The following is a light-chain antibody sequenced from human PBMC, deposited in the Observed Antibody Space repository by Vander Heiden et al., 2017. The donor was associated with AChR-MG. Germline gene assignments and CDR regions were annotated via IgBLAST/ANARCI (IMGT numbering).Light chain of an antibody. CDR1: SSDAGGYNY. J-gene: IGLJ2*01. CDR3: SSYTSSSTLV. Sequence: QSALTQPASVSGSPGQSITISCTGTSSDAGGYNYASWYQQHPGKAPKLMIYEVSHRPSGVSNRFSGSKSGNTASLTISGLQAEDEADYYCSSYTSSSTLVFGGGTKLTVL. CDR2: EVS. V-gene: IGLV2-14*01.